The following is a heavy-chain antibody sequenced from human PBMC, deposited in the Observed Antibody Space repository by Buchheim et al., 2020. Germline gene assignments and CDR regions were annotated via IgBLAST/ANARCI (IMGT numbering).Heavy chain of an antibody. D-gene: IGHD3-22*01. Sequence: QVQLQESGPGLVKPSETLSLTCTVSGGSISSYYWSWIRQPPGKGLEWIGYIYYSGSTNYNASLKSRVTISVDTSKNQFSLKLSSVTAADTAVYYCARLYYDSSGYYLNWGQGTL. V-gene: IGHV4-59*08. CDR3: ARLYYDSSGYYLN. CDR1: GGSISSYY. J-gene: IGHJ4*02. CDR2: IYYSGST.